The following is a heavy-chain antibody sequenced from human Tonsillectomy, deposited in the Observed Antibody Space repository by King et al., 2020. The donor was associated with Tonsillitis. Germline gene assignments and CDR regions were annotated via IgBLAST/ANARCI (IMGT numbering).Heavy chain of an antibody. CDR3: ARGNTRCGYSYGLRRYNCERLDY. D-gene: IGHD5-18*01. J-gene: IGHJ4*02. Sequence: VQQVESGGGLVKPGGSLRLSCAASGFTFSSYSMNWVRQAPGKGLEWVSSISSSSSYIYYADSVKGRFTISRDNAKNSLYLQMNSLRAEDTAVYYCARGNTRCGYSYGLRRYNCERLDYWGQGTLVTVSS. CDR1: GFTFSSYS. V-gene: IGHV3-21*01. CDR2: ISSSSSYI.